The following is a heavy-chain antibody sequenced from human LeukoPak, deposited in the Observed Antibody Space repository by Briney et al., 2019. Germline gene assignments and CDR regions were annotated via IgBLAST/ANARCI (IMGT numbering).Heavy chain of an antibody. V-gene: IGHV3-23*01. CDR1: GLTFSSYA. CDR3: AKGGGWSPAVLFDY. D-gene: IGHD6-19*01. CDR2: ISGSGGST. Sequence: GGSRRLSWAASGLTFSSYAMSWVRQAPGKGLEWVSTISGSGGSTYYADSVKGRFTISRDNSKNTLYLQMNSLRAEDTAVYYCAKGGGWSPAVLFDYWGQGTLVTVSS. J-gene: IGHJ4*02.